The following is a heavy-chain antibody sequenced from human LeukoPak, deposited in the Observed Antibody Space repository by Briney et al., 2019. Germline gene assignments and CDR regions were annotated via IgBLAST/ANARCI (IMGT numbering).Heavy chain of an antibody. D-gene: IGHD3-3*01. CDR2: MNPNSGNT. Sequence: ASVNVSCKASGYTFTRYDINWGRQATGQGLEWRGGMNPNSGNTGYAQKFQGRVTMTRNTSISTAYMELSSLRSEDTAVYYCARGYDFWSGYSSYFDYWGQGTLVTVSS. J-gene: IGHJ4*02. CDR1: GYTFTRYD. V-gene: IGHV1-8*01. CDR3: ARGYDFWSGYSSYFDY.